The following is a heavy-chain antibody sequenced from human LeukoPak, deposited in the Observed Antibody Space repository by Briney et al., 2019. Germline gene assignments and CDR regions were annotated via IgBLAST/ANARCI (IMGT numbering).Heavy chain of an antibody. CDR3: ARELQLGGSGHAGSLGDAFDI. V-gene: IGHV1-46*01. Sequence: ASVKVSCKASGYTFTSYYMHWVRQAPGQGLEWMGIINPSGGSTSYAQKFQGRVTMTRDTPTSTVYMELSSLRSEDTAVYYCARELQLGGSGHAGSLGDAFDIWGQGTMVTVSS. CDR2: INPSGGST. J-gene: IGHJ3*02. D-gene: IGHD7-27*01. CDR1: GYTFTSYY.